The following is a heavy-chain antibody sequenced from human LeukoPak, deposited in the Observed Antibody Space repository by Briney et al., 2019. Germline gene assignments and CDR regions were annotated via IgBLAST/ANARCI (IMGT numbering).Heavy chain of an antibody. CDR3: TTGIRGD. CDR2: IASKTDGGTT. J-gene: IGHJ4*02. CDR1: GFIFSTYG. Sequence: GGSLRLSCATSGFIFSTYGMNWVRQAPGRGLEWVGRIASKTDGGTTDYAVPVKGRFTISRDDSKNTLFLQMNSLKTEDTAVYYCTTGIRGDCGQGTLVTVSS. V-gene: IGHV3-15*04.